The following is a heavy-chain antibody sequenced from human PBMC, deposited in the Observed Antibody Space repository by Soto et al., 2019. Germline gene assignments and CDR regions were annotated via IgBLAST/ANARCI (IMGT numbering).Heavy chain of an antibody. V-gene: IGHV4-39*02. CDR3: GRVVEGATRHTDSDS. CDR2: VYYSGGS. CDR1: GVSIHNSHSF. D-gene: IGHD2-15*01. J-gene: IGHJ5*02. Sequence: SETLSLTCAVSGVSIHNSHSFWAWIRQPPGKGLEFIGSVYYSGGSHYNPSLKGRVTISVDMSNNQVSLRVNSVAAADTAVYYCGRVVEGATRHTDSDSWGQGMLVTVSS.